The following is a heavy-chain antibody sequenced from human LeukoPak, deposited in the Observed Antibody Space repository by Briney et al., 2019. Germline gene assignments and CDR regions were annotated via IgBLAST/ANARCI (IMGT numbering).Heavy chain of an antibody. V-gene: IGHV1-46*01. D-gene: IGHD3-10*01. CDR2: INPSGGST. CDR3: ARGITTMVRGVPRANTFDY. CDR1: GYTFTSYY. Sequence: ASVKVSCKASGYTFTSYYMHWVRQAPGQGLEWMGIINPSGGSTSYAQKFQGRVTMTRDTSTSTVYMELSSLRSEDTAVYYCARGITTMVRGVPRANTFDYWGRGTLVTVSS. J-gene: IGHJ4*02.